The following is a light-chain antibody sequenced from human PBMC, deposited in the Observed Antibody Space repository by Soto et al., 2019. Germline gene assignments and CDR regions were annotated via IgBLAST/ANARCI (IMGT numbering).Light chain of an antibody. J-gene: IGLJ1*01. CDR2: GVT. CDR1: SSVVGGYDY. Sequence: QSVLTQPRSVSGSPGQSVTISCTGTSSVVGGYDYVSWYQQHPGKAPKLMIYGVTKRPSGVPDRFSGSKSGNTASLTISGLQAEDESDYYCCSHGGRHSYVFGTGTKVTVL. V-gene: IGLV2-11*01. CDR3: CSHGGRHSYV.